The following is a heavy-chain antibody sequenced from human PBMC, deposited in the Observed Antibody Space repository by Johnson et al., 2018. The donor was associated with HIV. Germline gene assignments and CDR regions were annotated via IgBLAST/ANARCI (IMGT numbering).Heavy chain of an antibody. V-gene: IGHV3-30*03. CDR1: AFTFSSYG. J-gene: IGHJ3*02. Sequence: QVQLVESGGGVVQPGGSLRLSCAASAFTFSSYGMHWVRQAPGKGLEWVAVISYDGSNKYYADSVKGRFTISRDNSKNTLYLQMNSLRVEDTAVYYCARQRGCDIWGQGTMVTVSS. CDR2: ISYDGSNK. CDR3: ARQRGCDI.